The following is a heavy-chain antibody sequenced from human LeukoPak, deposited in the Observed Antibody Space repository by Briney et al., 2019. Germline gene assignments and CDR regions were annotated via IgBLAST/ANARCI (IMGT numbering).Heavy chain of an antibody. CDR2: IYPGDSDT. V-gene: IGHV5-51*01. Sequence: KAGESLKISCKGSGYSFTSNWIGWVRQMPGKGLEWLGIIYPGDSDTTYSPSFQGHVTISADKSTSTAYPQWSSLKASGTAMYYCARLQGVSRGWSFDYWGQGTLVTVSS. CDR1: GYSFTSNW. D-gene: IGHD6-19*01. CDR3: ARLQGVSRGWSFDY. J-gene: IGHJ4*02.